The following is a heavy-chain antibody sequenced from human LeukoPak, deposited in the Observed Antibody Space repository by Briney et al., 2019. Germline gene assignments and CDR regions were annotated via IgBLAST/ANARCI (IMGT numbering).Heavy chain of an antibody. V-gene: IGHV4-4*07. CDR3: ARDRTGTAYNWFDP. J-gene: IGHJ5*02. CDR1: GGAISSYY. D-gene: IGHD1-1*01. CDR2: IYTSGSI. Sequence: SETLSLTCTVSGGAISSYYWSWIRQPAGKGLEWIGRIYTSGSINYNPSLKSRVTMSVDTSKNQFSLKLSSVTAADTAVYYCARDRTGTAYNWFDPWGQGTLVTVSS.